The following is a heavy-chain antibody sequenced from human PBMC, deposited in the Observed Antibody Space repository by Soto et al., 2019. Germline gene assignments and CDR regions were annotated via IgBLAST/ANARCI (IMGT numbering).Heavy chain of an antibody. J-gene: IGHJ4*02. CDR1: GGSLSSGGYY. CDR3: ERDGQQQTFDY. CDR2: IYYSGST. Sequence: QVQLQESGPGLVKPSQTLSLTCTVSGGSLSSGGYYWSWIRQHPGKGPEWIGYIYYSGSTYYNTSLNSRVTISVDTSKPQFSLKLSSVTAADTAVSYCERDGQQQTFDYWGQGTLVTVSS. D-gene: IGHD6-13*01. V-gene: IGHV4-31*03.